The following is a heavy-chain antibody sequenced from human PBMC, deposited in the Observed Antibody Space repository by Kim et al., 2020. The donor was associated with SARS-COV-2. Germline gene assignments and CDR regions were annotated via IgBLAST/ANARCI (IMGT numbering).Heavy chain of an antibody. V-gene: IGHV3-13*01. D-gene: IGHD3-9*01. Sequence: GGSLRLSCAASGFTFSSYDMHWVRQATGKGLEWVSAIGTAGDTYYPGSVKGRFTISRENAKNSLYLQMNSLRAGDTAVYYCARQYPTTILTGSYGMDVWGQGTRVTVSS. CDR2: IGTAGDT. CDR1: GFTFSSYD. CDR3: ARQYPTTILTGSYGMDV. J-gene: IGHJ6*02.